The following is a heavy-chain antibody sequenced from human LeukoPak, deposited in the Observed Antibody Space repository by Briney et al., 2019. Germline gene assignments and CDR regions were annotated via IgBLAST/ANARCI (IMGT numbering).Heavy chain of an antibody. J-gene: IGHJ6*02. D-gene: IGHD4-17*01. V-gene: IGHV4-59*01. CDR2: IYYSGTT. CDR3: AREDPQTTVPEGLDV. CDR1: GASISSYY. Sequence: SETLSLTCSVSGASISSYYWSWIRQSPGKGLEWIGYIYYSGTTNYNPSLKSRVTITVDTSKNQFSLKLSSVTAADTAVYYCAREDPQTTVPEGLDVWGQGTTVTVSS.